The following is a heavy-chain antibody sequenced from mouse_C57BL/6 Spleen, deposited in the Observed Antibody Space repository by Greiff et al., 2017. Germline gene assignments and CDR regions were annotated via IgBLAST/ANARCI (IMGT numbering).Heavy chain of an antibody. V-gene: IGHV1-50*01. CDR3: GFDY. J-gene: IGHJ2*01. Sequence: QVQLQQPGAELVKPGASVKLSCKASGYTFTSYWMQWVKQRPGQGLEWIGEIDPSDSYTNYNQKFKGKATLNVDTSSSTAYMQLSSLTSEDSAVYYCGFDYWGQGTTLTVSS. CDR1: GYTFTSYW. CDR2: IDPSDSYT.